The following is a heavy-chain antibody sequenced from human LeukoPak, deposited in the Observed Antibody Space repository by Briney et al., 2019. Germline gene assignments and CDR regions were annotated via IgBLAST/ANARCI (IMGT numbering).Heavy chain of an antibody. CDR1: GYTFTSYG. D-gene: IGHD3-10*01. J-gene: IGHJ4*02. CDR2: ISAYNGNT. Sequence: GASVKVSCKASGYTFTSYGISWVRQAPGQGLEWMGWISAYNGNTNYAQKLQGRVTMTTDTSTSTAYMELRSLRSDDTAVYYCARDTAQLLWFGELLPDYWGQETLVTVSS. CDR3: ARDTAQLLWFGELLPDY. V-gene: IGHV1-18*01.